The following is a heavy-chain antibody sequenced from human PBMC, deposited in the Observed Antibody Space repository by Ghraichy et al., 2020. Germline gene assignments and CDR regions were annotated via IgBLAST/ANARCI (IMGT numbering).Heavy chain of an antibody. CDR2: INHSGST. J-gene: IGHJ3*02. CDR1: GGSFSGYY. CDR3: ARLPDAFGI. Sequence: GSLRLSCAVYGGSFSGYYWSWIRQPPGKGLEWIGEINHSGSTNYNPSLKSRVTISVDTSKNQFSLKLSSVTAADTAVYYCARLPDAFGIWGQGTMVTVSS. V-gene: IGHV4-34*01.